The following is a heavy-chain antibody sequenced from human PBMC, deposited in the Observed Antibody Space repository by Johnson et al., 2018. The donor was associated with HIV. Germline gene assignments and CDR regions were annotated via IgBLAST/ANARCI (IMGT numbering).Heavy chain of an antibody. CDR2: ISYDGSNK. J-gene: IGHJ3*02. CDR3: ARDGGINYFGVVTPEAFDI. CDR1: GFTFSSYA. D-gene: IGHD3-3*01. V-gene: IGHV3-30-3*01. Sequence: VQLVESGGGLVQPGRSLRLSCAASGFTFSSYAMHWVRQAPGKGLEWVAVISYDGSNKYYADSVKGRFTISRDNSKNTLYLQMNSLRAEDTAVYYCARDGGINYFGVVTPEAFDIWGQGTMVTVSS.